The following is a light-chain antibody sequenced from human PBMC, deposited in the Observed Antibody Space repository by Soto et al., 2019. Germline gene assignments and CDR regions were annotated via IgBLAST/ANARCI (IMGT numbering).Light chain of an antibody. CDR2: ESN. Sequence: QSVLTQPPSVSAAPGQKGILSCSGSSSSIGNNYVSWYQQLPGTAPKLLIYESNRRPLGISDRFSASKSGTSATLGISGHQSGDEADYYCGSWDNSLSGFVFGTGTKVTVL. V-gene: IGLV1-51*02. CDR1: SSSIGNNY. CDR3: GSWDNSLSGFV. J-gene: IGLJ1*01.